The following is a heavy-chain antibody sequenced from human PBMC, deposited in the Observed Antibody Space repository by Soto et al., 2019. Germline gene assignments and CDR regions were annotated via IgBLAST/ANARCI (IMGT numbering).Heavy chain of an antibody. Sequence: QVQLVESGGGVVQPGRSLRLSCAASGFTFSSYGMHWVRQAPGKGLEWVAVIWYDGSNKYYADSVKGRFTISRDNSKNTLYLQMNSLRAEDTAVYYCARGGMGYSSGGYGMDVWGQGTTVTVSS. CDR2: IWYDGSNK. V-gene: IGHV3-33*01. CDR1: GFTFSSYG. J-gene: IGHJ6*02. CDR3: ARGGMGYSSGGYGMDV. D-gene: IGHD6-19*01.